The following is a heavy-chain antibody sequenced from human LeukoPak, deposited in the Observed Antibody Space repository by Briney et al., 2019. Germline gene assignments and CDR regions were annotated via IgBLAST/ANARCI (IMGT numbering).Heavy chain of an antibody. D-gene: IGHD6-19*01. CDR1: GGTFSSYA. CDR2: IIPILGIA. J-gene: IGHJ3*02. V-gene: IGHV1-69*04. CDR3: ARDLESSGWYWGHAFDI. Sequence: ASVKVSCKASGGTFSSYAISWVRQAPGQGLEWMGRIIPILGIANYAQEFQGRVTITADKSTSTAYMELSSLRSEDTAVYYCARDLESSGWYWGHAFDIWGQGTMVTVSS.